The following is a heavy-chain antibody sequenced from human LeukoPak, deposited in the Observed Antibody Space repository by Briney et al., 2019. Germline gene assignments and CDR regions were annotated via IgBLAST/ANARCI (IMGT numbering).Heavy chain of an antibody. V-gene: IGHV4-61*02. CDR2: IYTSGST. J-gene: IGHJ4*02. D-gene: IGHD4-23*01. CDR3: AIEAQKVTSYLFDY. CDR1: GGSISSGSYY. Sequence: SQTLSLTCTVSGGSISSGSYYWSWIRQPAGKGLEWIGRIYTSGSTNYNPSLKSRVTISVDTSKNQCSLKLSSVTAADTAVYYCAIEAQKVTSYLFDYWGQGTLVTVSS.